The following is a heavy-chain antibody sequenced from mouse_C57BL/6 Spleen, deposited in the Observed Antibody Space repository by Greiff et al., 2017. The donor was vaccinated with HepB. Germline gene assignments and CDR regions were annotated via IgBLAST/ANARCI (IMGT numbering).Heavy chain of an antibody. CDR2: IYPGDGDT. V-gene: IGHV1-82*01. J-gene: IGHJ4*01. CDR3: ARWTAQATFAMDY. CDR1: GYAFSSSW. Sequence: ESGPELVKPGASVKISCKASGYAFSSSWMNWVKQRPGKGLEWIGRIYPGDGDTNYNGKFKGKATLTSDKSSSTAYMQLSSLTSEDSAVYFCARWTAQATFAMDYWGQGTSVTVSS. D-gene: IGHD3-2*02.